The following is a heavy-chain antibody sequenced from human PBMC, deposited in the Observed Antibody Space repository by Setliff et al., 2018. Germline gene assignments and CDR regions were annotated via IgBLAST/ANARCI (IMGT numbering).Heavy chain of an antibody. CDR1: GGSISSSSYY. CDR2: IYYSGST. CDR3: ARGAPPRVWYNYYYMDV. D-gene: IGHD3-10*01. V-gene: IGHV4-31*03. Sequence: SETLSLTCTVSGGSISSSSYYWGWIRQPPGKGLEWIGYIYYSGSTYYNPSLKSRVTISVDTSKNQFSLKLSSVTAADTAVYYCARGAPPRVWYNYYYMDVWGKGTTVTVSS. J-gene: IGHJ6*03.